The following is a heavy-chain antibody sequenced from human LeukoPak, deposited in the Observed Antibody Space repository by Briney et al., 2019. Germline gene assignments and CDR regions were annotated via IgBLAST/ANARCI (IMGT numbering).Heavy chain of an antibody. CDR2: IIPIFGTA. CDR1: GGTFSSYA. J-gene: IGHJ6*02. CDR3: ARSIIIVPNTSYYYYYMDV. D-gene: IGHD2/OR15-2a*01. V-gene: IGHV1-69*01. Sequence: HGSSVKVSCKASGGTFSSYAISWVRQAPGQGLEWMGGIIPIFGTANYAQKFQGRVTITADESTSTAYMELSSLRSEDTAVYYCARSIIIVPNTSYYYYYMDVWGQGTTVTVSS.